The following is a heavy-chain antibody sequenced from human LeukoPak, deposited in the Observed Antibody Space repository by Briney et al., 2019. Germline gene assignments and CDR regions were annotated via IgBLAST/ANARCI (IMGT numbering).Heavy chain of an antibody. D-gene: IGHD6-19*01. CDR1: GGSISSYY. CDR2: TYYSGST. J-gene: IGHJ4*02. Sequence: PSETLSLTCTVSGGSISSYYWSWIRQPPGKGLEWIGYTYYSGSTNYNPSLKSRVTISVDTSKNQFSLKLSSVTAADTAVYYCARIAVAGTAFDYWGQGTLVTVSS. V-gene: IGHV4-59*01. CDR3: ARIAVAGTAFDY.